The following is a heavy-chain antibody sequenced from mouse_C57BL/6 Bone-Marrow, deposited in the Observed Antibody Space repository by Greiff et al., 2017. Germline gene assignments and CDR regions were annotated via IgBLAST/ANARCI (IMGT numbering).Heavy chain of an antibody. Sequence: QVQLQQSGAELARPGASVQLSCKASGYTFTSYGISWVKQRTGQGLEWIGEIYPRSGNTYYNEKFKGKATLTADKSSSTAYMELRSLTSEDSAVYFCARDPITTVGSDYWGQGTTLTVSS. V-gene: IGHV1-81*01. CDR3: ARDPITTVGSDY. CDR1: GYTFTSYG. J-gene: IGHJ2*01. D-gene: IGHD1-1*01. CDR2: IYPRSGNT.